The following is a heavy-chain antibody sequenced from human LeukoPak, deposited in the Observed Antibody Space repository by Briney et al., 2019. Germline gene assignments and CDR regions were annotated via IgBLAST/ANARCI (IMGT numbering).Heavy chain of an antibody. J-gene: IGHJ4*02. CDR3: ARGLCTSTGCYQGPFDF. V-gene: IGHV3-15*01. D-gene: IGHD2-2*01. Sequence: GGSLRLSCATSGFIFSSAWMTWVRQAPGKGLEWVGHIKNRSYGGTTDYAAPVKGRFIISRDDSKNTLYLQMNRLRTEDTAVYCCARGLCTSTGCYQGPFDFWGQGMLVTVSS. CDR1: GFIFSSAW. CDR2: IKNRSYGGTT.